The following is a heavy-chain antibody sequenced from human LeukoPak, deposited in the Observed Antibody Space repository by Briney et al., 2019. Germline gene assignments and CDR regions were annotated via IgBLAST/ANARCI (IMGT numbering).Heavy chain of an antibody. CDR3: ARDYYDSSGHDY. CDR1: GFTFSSYA. D-gene: IGHD3-22*01. CDR2: ISSNGGTT. V-gene: IGHV3-64*01. J-gene: IGHJ4*02. Sequence: PGGSLRLSCAASGFTFSSYAMHWVRQAPGKELEYVSVISSNGGTTYYANSVKGRFTISRDNSKNTLYLQMGSLRPEDMAVYYCARDYYDSSGHDYWGQGTLVTVSS.